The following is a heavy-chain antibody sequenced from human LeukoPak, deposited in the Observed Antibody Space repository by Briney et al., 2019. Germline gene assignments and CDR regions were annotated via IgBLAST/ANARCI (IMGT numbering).Heavy chain of an antibody. CDR2: IYTSGST. V-gene: IGHV4-61*02. D-gene: IGHD3-3*01. CDR1: GGSLSRGSYY. Sequence: SETLSLTCTVSGGSLSRGSYYCSWIRQPAGKGLEWIGRIYTSGSTNYNPSLKSRVTISVDTSKNQFSLKLSSVTAADTAVYYCARGIGGGITIFGVVPDEGNWFGPWGQGTLVTVSS. CDR3: ARGIGGGITIFGVVPDEGNWFGP. J-gene: IGHJ5*02.